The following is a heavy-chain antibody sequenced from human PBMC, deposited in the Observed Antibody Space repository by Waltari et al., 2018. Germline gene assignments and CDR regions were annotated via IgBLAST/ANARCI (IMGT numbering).Heavy chain of an antibody. CDR2: IRSNDYTGGT. CDR3: TREDDGNDSGAFDL. CDR1: GFQFRHYE. Sequence: EVKLVESGGDMVKPGRALRPSWPGSGFQFRHYELLWVRQAQGKGLEWVGFIRSNDYTGGTSFAASVGGRFTISRDDSKRTAYLQMNALQTDDSATYYCTREDDGNDSGAFDLWGQGTLVTVSS. J-gene: IGHJ3*01. V-gene: IGHV3-49*04. D-gene: IGHD5-12*01.